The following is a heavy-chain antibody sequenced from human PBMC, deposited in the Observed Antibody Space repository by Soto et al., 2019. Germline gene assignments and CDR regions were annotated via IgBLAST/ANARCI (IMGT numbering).Heavy chain of an antibody. D-gene: IGHD3-16*01. J-gene: IGHJ6*02. V-gene: IGHV4-59*01. CDR1: GGSIRGYY. CDR2: IYESGSI. CDR3: VRSGRRAYSSHFAIDA. Sequence: PETRPLTYSVSGGSIRGYYWRWSRQSPGKRLEWIGYIYESGSINYNPSLKSRVTMSIDTSKNQFSMKLSSVTAADTAVYYCVRSGRRAYSSHFAIDAWGQSTTV.